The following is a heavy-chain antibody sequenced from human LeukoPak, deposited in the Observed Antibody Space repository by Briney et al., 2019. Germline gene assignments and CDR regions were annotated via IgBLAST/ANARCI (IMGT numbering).Heavy chain of an antibody. J-gene: IGHJ4*02. CDR3: ARGGEHLIA. CDR1: GFSVSSNY. V-gene: IGHV3-66*01. CDR2: IYSDGNT. Sequence: PGGSLRLSCAASGFSVSSNYLTWVRQAPGKGLEWVSVIYSDGNTFCTDSVKGRFSISRDTSKKTVYLQMKSLRAADTAVYYCARGGEHLIAWGQGALVTVSS. D-gene: IGHD2-21*01.